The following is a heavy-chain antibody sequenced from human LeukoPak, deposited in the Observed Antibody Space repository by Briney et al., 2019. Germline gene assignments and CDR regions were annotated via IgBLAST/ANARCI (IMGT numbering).Heavy chain of an antibody. Sequence: ASVNVSCKASGYSFTGYYMHWGRQAPGQGLEWMGCINPNSGGTDYAQKFQGRVTMTRDTSISTAYMELSRLTSDDTAVYYCAGLSGYDPYYFDYWGQGTLVAVSS. CDR3: AGLSGYDPYYFDY. CDR1: GYSFTGYY. CDR2: INPNSGGT. J-gene: IGHJ4*02. D-gene: IGHD5-12*01. V-gene: IGHV1-2*02.